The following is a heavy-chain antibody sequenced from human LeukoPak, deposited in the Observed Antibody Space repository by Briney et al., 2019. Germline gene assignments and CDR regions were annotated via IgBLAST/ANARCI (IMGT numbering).Heavy chain of an antibody. CDR1: GYTFTSYD. Sequence: GASVKVSCKASGYTFTSYDINWVRQATGQGLEWMGIINPSGGSTSYAQKFQGRVTMTRDMSTSTVYMELSSLRSEDTAVYYCARGPWIQLWLGRSRVGGRGDYWGQGTLVTVSS. J-gene: IGHJ4*02. D-gene: IGHD5-18*01. V-gene: IGHV1-46*01. CDR2: INPSGGST. CDR3: ARGPWIQLWLGRSRVGGRGDY.